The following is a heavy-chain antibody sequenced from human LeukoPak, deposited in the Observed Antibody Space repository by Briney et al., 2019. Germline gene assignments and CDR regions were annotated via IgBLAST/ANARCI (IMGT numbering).Heavy chain of an antibody. J-gene: IGHJ4*02. Sequence: ASVKVSCKASGGTFSSYAISWVRQAPGQGLEWMGGIIPIFGTANYAQKFQGRVTITADESTSTAHMELSSLRSEDTAVYYCARDPPDELLLGSGDYWGQGTLVTVSS. CDR2: IIPIFGTA. D-gene: IGHD2-2*01. CDR3: ARDPPDELLLGSGDY. CDR1: GGTFSSYA. V-gene: IGHV1-69*13.